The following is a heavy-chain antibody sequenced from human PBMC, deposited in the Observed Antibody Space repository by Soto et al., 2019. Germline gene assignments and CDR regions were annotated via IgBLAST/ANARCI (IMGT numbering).Heavy chain of an antibody. CDR3: ARESHDILAGPPWVWYFDL. V-gene: IGHV4-34*01. Sequence: QVQLQQWGAGPLRPLETLSLTCGVSGGSFSGYYWAWIRQSPGKGLEWIGEINDRGSINYNPSLNSRVSTAVDTSKNHYSVNLRSATAAYTAVYYCARESHDILAGPPWVWYFDLWGRGTLVTVSS. D-gene: IGHD3-9*01. CDR2: INDRGSI. CDR1: GGSFSGYY. J-gene: IGHJ2*01.